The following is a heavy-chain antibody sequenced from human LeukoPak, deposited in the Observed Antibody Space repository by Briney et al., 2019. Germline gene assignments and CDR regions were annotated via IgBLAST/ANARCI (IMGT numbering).Heavy chain of an antibody. CDR1: GYTFTDYW. CDR2: VWPDDSDT. CDR3: ARHRGYCSSTSCSKGLDY. D-gene: IGHD2-2*01. Sequence: GESLKISCKASGYTFTDYWIGWVRQMPGKGLEWMGIVWPDDSDTRYSSSFQGQVTISADKSTTTAYLQWSSLKASDTAMYYCARHRGYCSSTSCSKGLDYWGQGTLVTVSS. V-gene: IGHV5-51*01. J-gene: IGHJ4*02.